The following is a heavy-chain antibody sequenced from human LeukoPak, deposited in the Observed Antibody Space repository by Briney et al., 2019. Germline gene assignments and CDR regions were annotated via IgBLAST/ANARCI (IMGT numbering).Heavy chain of an antibody. D-gene: IGHD5-18*01. Sequence: SETLSFTCTVSGGSISSYYWSWIRQPPGKGLEWIGYIYYSGSTNYNPSLKSRVTISVDTSKNQFSLKLSSVTAADTAVYYCARQIGIQLWSYFDYWGQGTLVTVSS. CDR3: ARQIGIQLWSYFDY. V-gene: IGHV4-59*08. J-gene: IGHJ4*02. CDR2: IYYSGST. CDR1: GGSISSYY.